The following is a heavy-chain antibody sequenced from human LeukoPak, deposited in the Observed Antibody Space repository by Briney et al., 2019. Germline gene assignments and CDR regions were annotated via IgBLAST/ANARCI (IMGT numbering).Heavy chain of an antibody. D-gene: IGHD4-17*01. Sequence: MPSETLSLTCTVSGGSISSYYWSWIRQPPGKGLEWIGYIYYSGSTNYNPSLKSRVTISVDTSKNQFSLKLSSVTAADTAVYYCARSGNDYGDYGPLFDYWGQGTLVTVSS. CDR1: GGSISSYY. V-gene: IGHV4-59*01. CDR2: IYYSGST. J-gene: IGHJ4*02. CDR3: ARSGNDYGDYGPLFDY.